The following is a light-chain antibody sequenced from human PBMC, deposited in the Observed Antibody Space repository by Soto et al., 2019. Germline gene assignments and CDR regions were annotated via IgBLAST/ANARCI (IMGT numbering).Light chain of an antibody. J-gene: IGKJ5*01. CDR1: QYVSNK. V-gene: IGKV3-15*01. CDR3: KQYKEWPPFT. Sequence: EIVMTQSPATLSVSPGDTATLSCRASQYVSNKVAWYQQKPGQAPSLLILGASTRATGVPARFSGSGSGTEFTLSFSCLQSEDFAVYYCKQYKEWPPFTFGQGTRLEI. CDR2: GAS.